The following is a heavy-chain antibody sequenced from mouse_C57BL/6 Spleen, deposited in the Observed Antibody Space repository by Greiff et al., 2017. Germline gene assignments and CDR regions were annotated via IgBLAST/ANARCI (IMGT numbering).Heavy chain of an antibody. V-gene: IGHV14-3*01. CDR3: ASREDYDNYFDY. CDR1: GFNIKNTY. D-gene: IGHD2-4*01. CDR2: IDPANGNT. Sequence: VHVKQSVAELVRPGASVKLSCTASGFNIKNTYMHWVKQRPEQGLEWIGRIDPANGNTKYAPKFQGKATITADTSSNTAYLQLSSLTSEDTAIYYWASREDYDNYFDYWGQGTTLTVSS. J-gene: IGHJ2*01.